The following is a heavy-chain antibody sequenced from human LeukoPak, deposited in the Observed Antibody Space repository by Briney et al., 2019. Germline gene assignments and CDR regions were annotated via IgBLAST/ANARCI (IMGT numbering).Heavy chain of an antibody. D-gene: IGHD6-19*01. CDR3: ARAPYSGGWYLMY. V-gene: IGHV3-7*01. CDR2: IRQDGNEQ. CDR1: GFTFSSYW. Sequence: PGGSLRLSCAASGFTFSSYWMTWVRQAPGKGLEWVANIRQDGNEQYYMDSVKGRFTISRDNAKNSLFLQMSSLRAEDTAVYYCARAPYSGGWYLMYWGQGTLVTVSS. J-gene: IGHJ4*02.